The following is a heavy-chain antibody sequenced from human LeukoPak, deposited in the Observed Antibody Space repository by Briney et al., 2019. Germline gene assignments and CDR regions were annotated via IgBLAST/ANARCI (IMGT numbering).Heavy chain of an antibody. CDR2: ISAYSGNT. CDR1: GYTFTSYG. D-gene: IGHD3-22*01. V-gene: IGHV1-18*01. J-gene: IGHJ4*02. Sequence: GASVKVSCKASGYTFTSYGISWVRQAPGQGLEWMGWISAYSGNTNYAQKLQGRVTMTTDTSTSTAYMELRSLRSDDTAVYYCARDELAYYYDSSGPGGGYWGQGTLVTASS. CDR3: ARDELAYYYDSSGPGGGY.